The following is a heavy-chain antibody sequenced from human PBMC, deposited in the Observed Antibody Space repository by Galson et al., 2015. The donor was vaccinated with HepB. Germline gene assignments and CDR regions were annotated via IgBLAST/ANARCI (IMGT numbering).Heavy chain of an antibody. J-gene: IGHJ4*02. CDR2: ISGSGGST. CDR3: AKDLAGQQLVRWGPPV. Sequence: SLRLSCAASGFTFSSYAMSWVRQAPGKGLEWVSAISGSGGSTYYADSVKGRFTISRDNSKNTLYLQMNSLRAEDTAVYYCAKDLAGQQLVRWGPPVWGQGTLVTVSS. V-gene: IGHV3-23*01. CDR1: GFTFSSYA. D-gene: IGHD6-13*01.